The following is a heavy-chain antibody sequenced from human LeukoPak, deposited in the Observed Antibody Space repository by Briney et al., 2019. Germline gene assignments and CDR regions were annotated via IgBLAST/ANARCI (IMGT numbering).Heavy chain of an antibody. J-gene: IGHJ6*02. V-gene: IGHV3-7*01. Sequence: GGSLRLSCAASGFTFSNYWMSWVRQAPGKGLEWVANIKQDGSEKYYVDSVKGRFTISRDNAKNSLYLQMNSLRAEDTAVYYCARDGGAAAGRYYYYGMDVWGQGTTVTVSS. CDR3: ARDGGAAAGRYYYYGMDV. CDR1: GFTFSNYW. D-gene: IGHD6-13*01. CDR2: IKQDGSEK.